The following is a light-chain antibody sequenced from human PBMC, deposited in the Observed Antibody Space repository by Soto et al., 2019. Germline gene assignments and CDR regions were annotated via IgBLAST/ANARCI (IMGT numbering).Light chain of an antibody. CDR3: QQYRDLPQT. V-gene: IGKV3-20*01. Sequence: ETVLTQSPGTLSLSPGERATLSCRASQSVRSNYLAWYQQKPGQAPRLLIYNSSTRATGIPDRFSGSGSGTDFTLTISGLEPEDFALYYCQQYRDLPQTFGQGTKVEMK. J-gene: IGKJ1*01. CDR1: QSVRSNY. CDR2: NSS.